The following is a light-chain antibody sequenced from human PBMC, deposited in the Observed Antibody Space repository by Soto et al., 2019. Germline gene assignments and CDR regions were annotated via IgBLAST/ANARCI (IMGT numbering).Light chain of an antibody. Sequence: EILFTQSPGTLSLSPSETATLSFMSSQSVSSNLAWYPQKPGQAPRLLIYGASTRATGIPARFSGSGSGTDFTLTISSLEPEDFAVYYCQQRSNWPLIPFGQGTRLEIK. CDR1: QSVSSN. J-gene: IGKJ5*01. CDR3: QQRSNWPLIP. CDR2: GAS. V-gene: IGKV3-11*01.